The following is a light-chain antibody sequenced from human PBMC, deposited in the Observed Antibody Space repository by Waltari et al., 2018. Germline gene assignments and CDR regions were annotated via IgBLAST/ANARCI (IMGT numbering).Light chain of an antibody. CDR3: QQYNNWPPPT. Sequence: EVVMTQSPAILSVSPGERATLSCRASQSVASNLAWYQQKPGQAPRLLIYGASTRATGIPARFSGSWSGTEFTLTISSMRSEDFALYYCQQYNNWPPPTFGGGTKVEIK. CDR2: GAS. J-gene: IGKJ4*01. V-gene: IGKV3-15*01. CDR1: QSVASN.